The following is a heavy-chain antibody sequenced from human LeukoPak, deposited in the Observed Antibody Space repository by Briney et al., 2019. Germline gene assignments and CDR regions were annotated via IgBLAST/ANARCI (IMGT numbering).Heavy chain of an antibody. CDR1: EFTFSTYS. J-gene: IGHJ3*02. D-gene: IGHD2-15*01. CDR3: ARSISSPWLPQVVGAFDI. CDR2: ISSTSSYI. V-gene: IGHV3-21*01. Sequence: GGSLRLSCAASEFTFSTYSMNWVRQAPGKGLEWVSTISSTSSYIYYADSVKGRFTISRDNAKNSLDLQMNSLRAEDTAVYYCARSISSPWLPQVVGAFDIWGQGTMVTVSS.